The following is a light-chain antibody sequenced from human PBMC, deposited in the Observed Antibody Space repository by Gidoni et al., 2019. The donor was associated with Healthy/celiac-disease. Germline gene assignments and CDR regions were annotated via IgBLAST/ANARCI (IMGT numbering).Light chain of an antibody. Sequence: SYELTQPPSVSVSPGQTASIPCSGDKLGDKYACWYQQKPGQSPVLVIYQDSKRPSGIPERFSGSNSGNTATLTISGTQAMDEADYYCQAWDSRLGVFGGGTKLTVL. V-gene: IGLV3-1*01. CDR1: KLGDKY. CDR3: QAWDSRLGV. J-gene: IGLJ2*01. CDR2: QDS.